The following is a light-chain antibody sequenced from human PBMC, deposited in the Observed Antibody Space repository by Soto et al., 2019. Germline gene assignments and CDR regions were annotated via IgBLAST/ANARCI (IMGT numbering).Light chain of an antibody. Sequence: VLTQPASVSGSPGQSIAISCTGTSSDVGGYDYVSWYQQHPGKAPKLMIYDVSNRPSGVSNRFSGSKSDNTASLTISGLQAEDEADYYCSSYTSSSTYVFGTGTKVTVL. CDR2: DVS. J-gene: IGLJ1*01. CDR1: SSDVGGYDY. V-gene: IGLV2-14*01. CDR3: SSYTSSSTYV.